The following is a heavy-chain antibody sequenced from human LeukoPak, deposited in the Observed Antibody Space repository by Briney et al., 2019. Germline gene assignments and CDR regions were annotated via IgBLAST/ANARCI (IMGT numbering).Heavy chain of an antibody. V-gene: IGHV3-30-3*01. J-gene: IGHJ4*02. Sequence: GRSLRLSCAASGFTFSSYAMHWVRQAPGKGLEWVAVISYDGSSKYYADSVKGRFTISRDNSKNTLYLQMNSLRAEDTAVYYCARGGYSSSWYPIDYWGQGTLVTVSS. CDR3: ARGGYSSSWYPIDY. CDR1: GFTFSSYA. D-gene: IGHD6-13*01. CDR2: ISYDGSSK.